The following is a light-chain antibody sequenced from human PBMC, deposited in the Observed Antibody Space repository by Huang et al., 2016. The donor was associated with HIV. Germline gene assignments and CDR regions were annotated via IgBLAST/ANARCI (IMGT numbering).Light chain of an antibody. CDR2: SAS. CDR1: QDISIW. V-gene: IGKV1-12*01. Sequence: DIQMTQSPSSVSASEGDTVTITCRASQDISIWLAWYQKKPREAPTLLIHSASILVSGVPSRFSGSGSGTNFSLTINGLRPDDFATYYCLQADISPRSFGQGTRLDIQ. J-gene: IGKJ5*01. CDR3: LQADISPRS.